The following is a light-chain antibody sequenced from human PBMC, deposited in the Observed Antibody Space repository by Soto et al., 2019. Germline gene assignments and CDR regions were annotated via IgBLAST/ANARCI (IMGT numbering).Light chain of an antibody. CDR2: VGS. CDR1: QSLLHRNGHNY. CDR3: MPSLQTPWT. Sequence: EIVMTQSPVSLPVTTGEAASISCRSSQSLLHRNGHNYVDWYLQRPGQSPQLLIYVGSRRAPGVPDRFSGSGSGTEYKLRIDRVESEDVGIYYCMPSLQTPWTFGQGTKVEIK. V-gene: IGKV2-28*01. J-gene: IGKJ1*01.